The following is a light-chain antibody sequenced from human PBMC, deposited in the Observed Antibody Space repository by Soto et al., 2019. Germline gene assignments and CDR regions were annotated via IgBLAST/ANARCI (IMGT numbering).Light chain of an antibody. CDR1: SSDVGGYKF. CDR3: SSYTSIITVV. Sequence: QSVLTQPPSASGSPGQSVTISCTGTSSDVGGYKFVSWYQHHPGKAPKLLIYDVNNRPSGVSDRFSGSKSGNTASLTISGLQTEDEADYYCSSYTSIITVVFGGGTQLTVL. CDR2: DVN. J-gene: IGLJ2*01. V-gene: IGLV2-14*01.